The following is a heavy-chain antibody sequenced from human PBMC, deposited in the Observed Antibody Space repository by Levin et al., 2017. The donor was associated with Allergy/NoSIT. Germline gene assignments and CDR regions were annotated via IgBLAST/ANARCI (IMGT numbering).Heavy chain of an antibody. Sequence: SETLSLTCTVSGGSISSGGYYWSWIRQHPGKGLEWIGYIYYSGSTYYNPSLKSRVTISVDTSKNQFSLKLSSVTAADTAVYYCARMEYSSSSVFDYWGQGTLVTVSS. CDR3: ARMEYSSSSVFDY. CDR1: GGSISSGGYY. D-gene: IGHD6-6*01. CDR2: IYYSGST. V-gene: IGHV4-31*03. J-gene: IGHJ4*02.